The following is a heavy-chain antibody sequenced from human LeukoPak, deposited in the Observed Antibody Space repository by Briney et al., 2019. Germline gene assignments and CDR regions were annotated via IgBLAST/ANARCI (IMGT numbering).Heavy chain of an antibody. J-gene: IGHJ4*02. D-gene: IGHD6-13*01. CDR1: GGTFSSYA. CDR3: ARAKDSSWRYPANFDY. Sequence: PGGSLRLSCAASGGTFSSYAISWVRQAPGQGLEWMGGIIPIFGTANYAQKFQGRVTITADESTSTAYMELSSLRSEDTAVYYCARAKDSSWRYPANFDYWGQGTLVTVSS. CDR2: IIPIFGTA. V-gene: IGHV1-69*01.